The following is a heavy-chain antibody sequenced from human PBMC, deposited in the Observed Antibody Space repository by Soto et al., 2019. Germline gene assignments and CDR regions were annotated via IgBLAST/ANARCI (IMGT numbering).Heavy chain of an antibody. CDR1: GYTFTGYY. D-gene: IGHD5-12*01. Sequence: GASVKVSCKASGYTFTGYYMHWVRQAPGQGLEWMGWINPNSGGTNYAQKFQGRVTMTRDTSISTAYMELSRLRSDDTAVYYCARGLPSGYDAYYGMDVWGQGTTVTVSS. CDR2: INPNSGGT. J-gene: IGHJ6*02. CDR3: ARGLPSGYDAYYGMDV. V-gene: IGHV1-2*02.